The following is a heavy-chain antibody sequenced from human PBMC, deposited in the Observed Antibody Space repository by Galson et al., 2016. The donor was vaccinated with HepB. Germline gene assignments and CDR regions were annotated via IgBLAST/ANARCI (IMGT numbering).Heavy chain of an antibody. CDR3: ARDRQLGIRDSFDI. J-gene: IGHJ3*02. Sequence: SVKVSCKASGYTFPSYGISWVRQAPGQGPEWMGWINTSNGNTRYLQKPQGRVTMTTDTSTSTVYMELRSLRSDDTAVYYCARDRQLGIRDSFDIWGQGTTVTVSS. CDR2: INTSNGNT. D-gene: IGHD7-27*01. V-gene: IGHV1-18*01. CDR1: GYTFPSYG.